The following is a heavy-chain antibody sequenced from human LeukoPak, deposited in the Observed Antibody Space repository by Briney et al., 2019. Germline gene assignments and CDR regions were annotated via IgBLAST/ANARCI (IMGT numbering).Heavy chain of an antibody. CDR1: GFTFSSYG. D-gene: IGHD6-6*01. Sequence: PGGSLRLSCAASGFTFSSYGMNWVRQAPGKGLEWVSSISSSSSYIYYADSVKGRFTISRDNAKNSLYLQMNSLRAEDTAVYYCARVWSEYSSSADAFDIWGQGTMVTVSS. J-gene: IGHJ3*02. V-gene: IGHV3-21*01. CDR3: ARVWSEYSSSADAFDI. CDR2: ISSSSSYI.